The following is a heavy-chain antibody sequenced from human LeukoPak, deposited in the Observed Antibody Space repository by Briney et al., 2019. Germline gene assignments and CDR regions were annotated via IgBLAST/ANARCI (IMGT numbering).Heavy chain of an antibody. D-gene: IGHD6-19*01. CDR1: GFTFSSYS. J-gene: IGHJ6*02. CDR3: ARENVAGADYYYGMDV. Sequence: GGSLRLSCAASGFTFSSYSMNWVRQAPGKGLEWVSYISSSSSTIYYADSVKGRFTISRDNAKNSLYLQMNSLRAEDTAVYYCARENVAGADYYYGMDVWGQGTTVTVSS. CDR2: ISSSSSTI. V-gene: IGHV3-48*01.